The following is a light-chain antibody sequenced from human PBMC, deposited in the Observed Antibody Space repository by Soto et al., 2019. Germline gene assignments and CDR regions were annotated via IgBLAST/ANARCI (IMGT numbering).Light chain of an antibody. CDR1: SSDVGGYNY. J-gene: IGLJ1*01. CDR3: SSYTSSSPLV. Sequence: QSALTQPASVSGSPGQSITISCTGTSSDVGGYNYVSWYQQHPGKAPKLMIYDVSNRPSGVSNRFSGSMSGNTASLTISGLQAEDEADYYCSSYTSSSPLVFGTGTKVTVL. V-gene: IGLV2-14*01. CDR2: DVS.